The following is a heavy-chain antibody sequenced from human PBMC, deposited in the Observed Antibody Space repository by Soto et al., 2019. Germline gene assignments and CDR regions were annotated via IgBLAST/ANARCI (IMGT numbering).Heavy chain of an antibody. CDR3: ARGGDWQFDY. CDR1: GDSISSDKW. J-gene: IGHJ4*02. CDR2: IHHSGRT. V-gene: IGHV4-4*02. D-gene: IGHD2-21*02. Sequence: QVQLQESGPGLVKPSGTLSLNCAVSGDSISSDKWWSWVRQPPGKGLEWIGEIHHSGRTNDNPSLESRVTILVEKSKNQVSLELSSMTAADTAVYYCARGGDWQFDYWGQGTLVTVSS.